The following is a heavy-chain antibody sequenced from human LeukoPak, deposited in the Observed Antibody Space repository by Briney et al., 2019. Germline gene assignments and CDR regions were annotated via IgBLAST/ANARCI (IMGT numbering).Heavy chain of an antibody. V-gene: IGHV4-38-2*02. J-gene: IGHJ2*01. D-gene: IGHD3-16*02. Sequence: PSETLSLTCTVSRSSITNNYYWGWIRQPPGKGLEWIGSVFHTGSTYYNPSLRSRVTMSVDTSKNQFSLRLSSVSAADTAIYFCTRRRYMLDKIDVWGRGSLVTVSS. CDR1: RSSITNNYY. CDR2: VFHTGST. CDR3: TRRRYMLDKIDV.